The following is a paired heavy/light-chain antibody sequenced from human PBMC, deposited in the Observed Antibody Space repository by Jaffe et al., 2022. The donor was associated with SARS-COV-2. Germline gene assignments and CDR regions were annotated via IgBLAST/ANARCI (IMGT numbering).Heavy chain of an antibody. V-gene: IGHV4-61*01. D-gene: IGHD3-10*01. CDR1: GGSVSSGSYY. CDR3: GRDVGTHYYNSGSLWSSTTKQPGNYVDV. Sequence: QVQLQESGPGLVKPSETLSLTCTVSGGSVSSGSYYWSWIRQPPGKGLEWIGYIYYSGSTNYSPALKSRITISVDTSKNQFSLKLSSVTAADTAVYYCGRDVGTHYYNSGSLWSSTTKQPGNYVDVWGKGTTVTVSS. J-gene: IGHJ6*03. CDR2: IYYSGST.
Light chain of an antibody. CDR2: EVI. CDR3: TSYAGSNNFVV. V-gene: IGLV2-8*01. Sequence: QSALTQPPSASGSPGQSVTISCTGTSSDVGGYNYVSWYQQHPGKAPKLMIYEVIKRPSGVPDRFSGSKSGNTASLTVSGLQAEDEADYYCTSYAGSNNFVVFGGGTKLTVL. CDR1: SSDVGGYNY. J-gene: IGLJ2*01.